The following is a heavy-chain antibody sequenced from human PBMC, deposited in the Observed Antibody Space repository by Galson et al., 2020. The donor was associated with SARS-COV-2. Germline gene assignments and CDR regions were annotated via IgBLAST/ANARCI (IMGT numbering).Heavy chain of an antibody. D-gene: IGHD2-15*01. J-gene: IGHJ6*02. CDR1: GFTFSSYG. V-gene: IGHV3-30*18. CDR2: ISYDGSNK. CDR3: AKDREGDILVVLTAVGGMDV. Sequence: GGSLRLSCAASGFTFSSYGMHWVRQAPGKGLEWVAVISYDGSNKYYADSVKGRFTISRDNSKDTLYLQMNSLRAEDTAVYYCAKDREGDILVVLTAVGGMDVWGQGTTVTVSS.